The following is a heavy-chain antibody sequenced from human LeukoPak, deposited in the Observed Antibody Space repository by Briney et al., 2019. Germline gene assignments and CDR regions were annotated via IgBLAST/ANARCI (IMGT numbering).Heavy chain of an antibody. D-gene: IGHD2-2*01. CDR2: INHSGST. V-gene: IGHV4-34*01. CDR3: ARGRETIVVVPAAYTHYYYYMDV. J-gene: IGHJ6*03. CDR1: GGSFSGYY. Sequence: SETLSLTCAVYGGSFSGYYWSWIRQPPGKGLEWIGEINHSGSTNYNPSLKSRVTIRVDTSKNQFSLKLSSVTAADTAVYYCARGRETIVVVPAAYTHYYYYMDVWGKGTTVTVSS.